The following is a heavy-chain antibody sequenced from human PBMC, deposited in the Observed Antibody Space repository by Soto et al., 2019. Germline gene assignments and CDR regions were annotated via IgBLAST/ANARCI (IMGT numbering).Heavy chain of an antibody. CDR3: ARESLGAKGADH. V-gene: IGHV1-69*17. D-gene: IGHD3-16*01. Sequence: QVQRVQSGAEVKRPGSSVKVSCESSGDTFNSYVISWVRQAPGQGLEWMGGIIPIIGVTHYAQKFQGRVTISALSSTGTAYMELTNLGFEDTALYYCARESLGAKGADHWGQGTLVTVSS. CDR1: GDTFNSYV. CDR2: IIPIIGVT. J-gene: IGHJ4*02.